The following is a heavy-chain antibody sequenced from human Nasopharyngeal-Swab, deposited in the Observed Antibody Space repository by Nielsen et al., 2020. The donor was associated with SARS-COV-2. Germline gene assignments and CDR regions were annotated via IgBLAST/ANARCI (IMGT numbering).Heavy chain of an antibody. CDR2: INPNSGGT. CDR1: GYTFTGYY. Sequence: ASVKVSCKASGYTFTGYYMHWVRQAPGQGLEWMGRINPNSGGTNYAQKFQGRVTMTRDMSISTAYMELSRLRSDDTAVYYCARGWKFYPSSGDAFDIWGQGTMVTVSS. V-gene: IGHV1-2*06. J-gene: IGHJ3*02. CDR3: ARGWKFYPSSGDAFDI. D-gene: IGHD6-6*01.